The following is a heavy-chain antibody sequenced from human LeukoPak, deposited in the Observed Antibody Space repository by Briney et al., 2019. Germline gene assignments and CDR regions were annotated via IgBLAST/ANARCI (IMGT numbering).Heavy chain of an antibody. CDR2: ISWNGGSI. CDR1: GFTFDDYA. CDR3: AKDGSSGWDDAFDI. Sequence: GRSLRLSCAASGFTFDDYAMHWVRHAPGKGLEWDGCISWNGGSIGYAASVKGRFTISRDNTKNSLYLQMNSLRAEDMAFYYCAKDGSSGWDDAFDIWGQGTMVTVSS. J-gene: IGHJ3*02. V-gene: IGHV3-9*03. D-gene: IGHD6-19*01.